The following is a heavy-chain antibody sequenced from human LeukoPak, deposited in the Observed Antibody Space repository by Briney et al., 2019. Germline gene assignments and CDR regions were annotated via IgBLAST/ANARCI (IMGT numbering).Heavy chain of an antibody. CDR1: GFTFSSYS. Sequence: GGSLRLSCAASGFTFSSYSMNWVRQAPGKGLEWVSSISSSSSYIYYADSVKGRFTISRDNAKNSLYLQMNSLRAEDTAAYYCARAAVAAPDYWGQGTLVTVSS. CDR3: ARAAVAAPDY. V-gene: IGHV3-21*01. J-gene: IGHJ4*02. D-gene: IGHD6-19*01. CDR2: ISSSSSYI.